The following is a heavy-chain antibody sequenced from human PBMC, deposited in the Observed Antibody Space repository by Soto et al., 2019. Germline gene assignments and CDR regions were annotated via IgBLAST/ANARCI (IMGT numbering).Heavy chain of an antibody. D-gene: IGHD6-13*01. Sequence: QVPLVQSGAEVKKPGASVKVSCKASGYTFTGYYMHWVRQAPGQGLEWMGWINPNSGGTNYAQKFQGRVTMTRDTSISTAYMELSRLRSDDTAVYYCARFPRGKAAAGYYYYYGMDVWGQGTTVTVSS. V-gene: IGHV1-2*02. CDR2: INPNSGGT. CDR1: GYTFTGYY. CDR3: ARFPRGKAAAGYYYYYGMDV. J-gene: IGHJ6*02.